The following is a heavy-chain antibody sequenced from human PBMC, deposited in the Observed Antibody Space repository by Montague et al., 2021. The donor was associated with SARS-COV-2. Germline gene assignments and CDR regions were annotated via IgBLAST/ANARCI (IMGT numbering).Heavy chain of an antibody. CDR2: IYYTGST. Sequence: SETLSLTCTVSGGSISSYYWAWIRQPPGKGLEWIGYIYYTGSTNYNPSLESRVTISLDTSKNQFSLKLSSVTAADTAVYYCAREHYYGRKYYYYGVDVWGQGTTVTVSS. J-gene: IGHJ6*02. CDR1: GGSISSYY. D-gene: IGHD3-10*01. V-gene: IGHV4-59*13. CDR3: AREHYYGRKYYYYGVDV.